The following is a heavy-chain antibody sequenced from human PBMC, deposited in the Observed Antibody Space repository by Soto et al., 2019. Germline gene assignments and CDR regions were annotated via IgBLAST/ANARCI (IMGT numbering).Heavy chain of an antibody. Sequence: SVKVSCKASGYTFTGYYMHWVRQAPGQGLEWMGWINPNSGGTNYAQKFQGRVTMTRDTSISTAYMELSRLRSDDTAVYYCARERGVLSVDYFDYWGQGTLVTVSS. CDR2: INPNSGGT. J-gene: IGHJ4*02. CDR3: ARERGVLSVDYFDY. D-gene: IGHD3-10*01. V-gene: IGHV1-2*02. CDR1: GYTFTGYY.